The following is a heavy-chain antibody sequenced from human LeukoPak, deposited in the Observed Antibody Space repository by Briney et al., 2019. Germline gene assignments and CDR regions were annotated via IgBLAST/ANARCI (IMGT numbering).Heavy chain of an antibody. D-gene: IGHD3-3*01. V-gene: IGHV1-18*01. CDR3: ARVYDFWSGYTKSYYFDY. J-gene: IGHJ4*02. CDR1: GYTFTSYG. Sequence: ASVKVSCKASGYTFTSYGISWVRQAPGQGLEWMGWISAYNGNTNYAQKFQGRVTMTRDMSTSTVYMELSSLRSEDTAVYYCARVYDFWSGYTKSYYFDYWGQGTLVTVSS. CDR2: ISAYNGNT.